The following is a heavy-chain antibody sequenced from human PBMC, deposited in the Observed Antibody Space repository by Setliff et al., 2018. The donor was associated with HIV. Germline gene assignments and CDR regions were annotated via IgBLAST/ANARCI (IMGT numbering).Heavy chain of an antibody. CDR2: ISPHSGAT. J-gene: IGHJ5*01. Sequence: ASVTVSCKSSGHTLSGYFIHWVRRAPGQGPEWMGWISPHSGATNYAQKFQGRVTLTRDASITTAYMELNSLRSDDTAMYYCARDRLYCSRGSCYPNWFDSWGQGTLVTVSS. V-gene: IGHV1-2*02. D-gene: IGHD2-15*01. CDR3: ARDRLYCSRGSCYPNWFDS. CDR1: GHTLSGYF.